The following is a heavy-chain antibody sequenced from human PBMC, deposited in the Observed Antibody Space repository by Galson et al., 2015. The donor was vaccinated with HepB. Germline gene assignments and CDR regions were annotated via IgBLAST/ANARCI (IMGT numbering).Heavy chain of an antibody. CDR3: AKDLGVVTATRGLGYFDY. CDR2: ISGSGGST. J-gene: IGHJ4*02. D-gene: IGHD2-21*02. CDR1: GFTFSSYG. V-gene: IGHV3-23*01. Sequence: SLRLSCAASGFTFSSYGMHWVRQAPGKGLEWVSAISGSGGSTYYADSVKGRFTISRDNSKNTLYLQMNSLRAEDTAVYYCAKDLGVVTATRGLGYFDYWGQGTLVTVSS.